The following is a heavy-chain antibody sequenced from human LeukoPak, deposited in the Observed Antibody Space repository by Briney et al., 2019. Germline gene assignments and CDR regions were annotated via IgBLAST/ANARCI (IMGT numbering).Heavy chain of an antibody. V-gene: IGHV5-51*01. J-gene: IGHJ3*02. CDR2: IYPGDSDT. Sequence: GESLKISCKGSGYSFTSYWIGWVRQMPGKGLEWMGIIYPGDSDTRYSPSFQGQVTISADKSISTAYLQWRSLKASDTAMYYCARFQQPRRYTVSPNAFDIWGQGTMVTVSS. CDR3: ARFQQPRRYTVSPNAFDI. D-gene: IGHD6-13*01. CDR1: GYSFTSYW.